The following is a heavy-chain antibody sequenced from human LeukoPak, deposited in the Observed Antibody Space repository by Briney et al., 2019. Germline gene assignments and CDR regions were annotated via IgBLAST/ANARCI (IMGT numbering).Heavy chain of an antibody. CDR2: ISAYNGNI. Sequence: GASLKVSCKASGYTFTSYGISWVRQAPGQGLEWMGWISAYNGNINYAQKLQGSVTMTTDTSTTTAYMELRSMRSDDTAVYYCAREGPFYYMDVWGKGTTVTVSS. CDR3: AREGPFYYMDV. V-gene: IGHV1-18*01. J-gene: IGHJ6*03. CDR1: GYTFTSYG.